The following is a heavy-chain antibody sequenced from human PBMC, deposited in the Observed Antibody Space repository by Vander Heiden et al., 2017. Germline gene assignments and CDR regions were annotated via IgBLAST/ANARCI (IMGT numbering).Heavy chain of an antibody. CDR3: AKQGAAYYYYYGMDV. J-gene: IGHJ6*02. Sequence: EVQLLESGGGLVQPGGSLRLSCAASGFTFSSYAMSRVRQAPGKGLEWVSAISGSGGSTYYADSVKGRFTISRDNSKNTLYLQMNSLRAEDTAVYYCAKQGAAYYYYYGMDVWGQGTTVTVSS. CDR2: ISGSGGST. V-gene: IGHV3-23*01. D-gene: IGHD1-26*01. CDR1: GFTFSSYA.